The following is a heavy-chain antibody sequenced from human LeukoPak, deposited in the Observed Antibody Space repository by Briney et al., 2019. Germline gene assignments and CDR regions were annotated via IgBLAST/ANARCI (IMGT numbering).Heavy chain of an antibody. CDR2: IYSNEIT. V-gene: IGHV4-4*07. CDR1: GGSISSYY. J-gene: IGHJ5*02. CDR3: AREGLDYHSNNWFDP. Sequence: PSETLSLTCTVPGGSISSYYWSWIRQPAGKGLEWIGRIYSNEITNYNPSLKSRVTMSVDTPKNQFSLKLSSVTAADTAVYYCAREGLDYHSNNWFDPWGQGTLVTVSS. D-gene: IGHD4/OR15-4a*01.